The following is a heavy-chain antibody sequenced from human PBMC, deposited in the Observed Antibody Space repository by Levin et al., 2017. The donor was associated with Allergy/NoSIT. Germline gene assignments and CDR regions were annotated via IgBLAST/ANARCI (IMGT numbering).Heavy chain of an antibody. D-gene: IGHD6-13*01. Sequence: PGGSLRLSCAASGFTFSSYAMHWVRQAPGKGLEWVAVISYDGSNKYYADSVKGRFTISRDNSKNTLYLQMNSLRAEDTAVYYCAREGPRIAESDHPDAFDIWGQGTMVTVSS. CDR3: AREGPRIAESDHPDAFDI. J-gene: IGHJ3*02. V-gene: IGHV3-30-3*01. CDR1: GFTFSSYA. CDR2: ISYDGSNK.